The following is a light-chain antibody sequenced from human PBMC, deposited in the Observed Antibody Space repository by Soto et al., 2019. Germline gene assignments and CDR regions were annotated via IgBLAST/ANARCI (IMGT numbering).Light chain of an antibody. V-gene: IGLV2-14*01. CDR1: SSDVGGYSY. J-gene: IGLJ3*02. Sequence: QSALTQPASVSGSPGQSITISCTGTSSDVGGYSYVSWYQQHPGKTPKLMIYEVSNRPSGISNRFSGSKSGNTASLTISGLQPEDEADYYCTSYTATSTLGVFGGGTKLTVL. CDR2: EVS. CDR3: TSYTATSTLGV.